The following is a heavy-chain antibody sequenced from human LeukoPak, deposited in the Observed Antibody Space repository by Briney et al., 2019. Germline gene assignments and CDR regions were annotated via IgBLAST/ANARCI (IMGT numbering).Heavy chain of an antibody. Sequence: GGSLRLSCTASGFTFGDYAMSWVRQAPGEGLEWVGFIRSKAYGGTIEYAASVKGRFTISRDDSKSIAYLQMSSLKTEDTAVYYCTRGITGTKTDYWGQGTLVTVSS. V-gene: IGHV3-49*04. CDR2: IRSKAYGGTI. D-gene: IGHD1-20*01. CDR3: TRGITGTKTDY. CDR1: GFTFGDYA. J-gene: IGHJ4*02.